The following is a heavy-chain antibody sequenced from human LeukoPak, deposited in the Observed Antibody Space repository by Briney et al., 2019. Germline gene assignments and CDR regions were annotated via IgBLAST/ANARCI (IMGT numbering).Heavy chain of an antibody. D-gene: IGHD3-22*01. CDR1: GGSISSYY. CDR3: ASHSSSWYWIFDY. J-gene: IGHJ4*02. CDR2: IYYSGST. Sequence: PSETLSLTCTVSGGSISSYYWSWIRQPPGKGLEWIGYIYYSGSTNYNPSLKSRVTISVDTSKTQFSLKLSSVTAADTAVYYCASHSSSWYWIFDYWGQGTLVTVSS. V-gene: IGHV4-59*08.